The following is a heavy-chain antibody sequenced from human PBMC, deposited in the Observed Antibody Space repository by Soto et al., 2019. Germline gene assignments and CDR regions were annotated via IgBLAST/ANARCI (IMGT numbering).Heavy chain of an antibody. D-gene: IGHD3-10*02. J-gene: IGHJ4*02. CDR1: GFSLSTSGMC. V-gene: IGHV2-70*11. CDR3: ARTFITLFGDVPFLH. Sequence: SGPTLVNPTQTLTLTCTFSGFSLSTSGMCVSWIRQPPGKALEWLARIDWDDDKYYSTSLKTRLTISKDTSKNQVVLTMTNMAPVDTATYYCARTFITLFGDVPFLHWGPAPLLPVSS. CDR2: IDWDDDK.